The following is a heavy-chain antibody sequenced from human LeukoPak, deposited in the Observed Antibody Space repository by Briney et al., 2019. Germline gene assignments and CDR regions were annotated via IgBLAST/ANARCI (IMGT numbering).Heavy chain of an antibody. Sequence: GGSLRLSCAASGFTFGSYGMSWVRQAPGRGLEWVSFITPNADRASYADSVEGRFTISRDNPRNTLYMQMNSLRNEGTAVYYGADRDGYYCGSGYWVQWGQGTLVTVSS. V-gene: IGHV3-23*01. CDR2: ITPNADRA. J-gene: IGHJ1*01. CDR1: GFTFGSYG. CDR3: ADRDGYYCGSGYWVQ. D-gene: IGHD3-22*01.